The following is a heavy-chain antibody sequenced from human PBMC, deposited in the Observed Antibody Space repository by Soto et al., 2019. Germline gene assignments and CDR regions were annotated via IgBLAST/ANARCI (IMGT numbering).Heavy chain of an antibody. J-gene: IGHJ4*02. CDR3: AQQSYGGGTYPLLFDY. CDR1: GFTFGTYA. V-gene: IGHV3-23*01. Sequence: EVQLLESGGGLVQPGGSLRPSCVASGFTFGTYAMSWVRQAPGKGLEWVSAISHTGITTDYADSVKGRFTISRDNSKNTLYLQMNSLRAEDTAVYFCAQQSYGGGTYPLLFDYWGQGTLVTVSS. D-gene: IGHD3-10*01. CDR2: ISHTGITT.